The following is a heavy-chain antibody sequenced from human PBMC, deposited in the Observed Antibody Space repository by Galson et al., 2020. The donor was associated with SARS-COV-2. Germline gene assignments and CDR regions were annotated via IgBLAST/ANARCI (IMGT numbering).Heavy chain of an antibody. CDR1: GFTFSSYW. CDR3: ARGYGGNSLGWFDP. D-gene: IGHD2-21*02. V-gene: IGHV3-74*01. Sequence: GGSLRLSCEASGFTFSSYWMHWVRQAPGKGLVWVSRINSDGSSKLYADSVKGRFTISRDNAKNTLYLQMNSLRAEDTAVYYCARGYGGNSLGWFDPWGQGTLVTVSS. J-gene: IGHJ5*02. CDR2: INSDGSSK.